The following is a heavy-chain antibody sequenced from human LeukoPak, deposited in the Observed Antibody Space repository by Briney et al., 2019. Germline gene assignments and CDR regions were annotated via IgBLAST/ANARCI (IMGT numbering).Heavy chain of an antibody. CDR3: AKETANDPTNWFDP. V-gene: IGHV3-30*18. J-gene: IGHJ5*02. D-gene: IGHD1-1*01. Sequence: PGRSLRLSCAASGFTFSSYGMHWVRQAPGKGLEGVAVISYDGSNKYYADSVKGRFTISRDNSKNTLYLQMNSLRAEDTAVYYCAKETANDPTNWFDPWGQGTLVTVSS. CDR2: ISYDGSNK. CDR1: GFTFSSYG.